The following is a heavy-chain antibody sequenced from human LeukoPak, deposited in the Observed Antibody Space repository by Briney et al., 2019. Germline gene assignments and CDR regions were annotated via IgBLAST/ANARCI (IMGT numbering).Heavy chain of an antibody. J-gene: IGHJ4*02. CDR2: IYYSGVT. D-gene: IGHD5-18*01. Sequence: SETLSLTCTVSGGSISTNNFYWDWIRQPPGKGLEWIGNIYYSGVTYYNPSLKSRVTISVDTSKDQFSLKLSSVTAADTAVYYCARDKQPGDYWGQGTLVTVSS. V-gene: IGHV4-39*07. CDR3: ARDKQPGDY. CDR1: GGSISTNNFY.